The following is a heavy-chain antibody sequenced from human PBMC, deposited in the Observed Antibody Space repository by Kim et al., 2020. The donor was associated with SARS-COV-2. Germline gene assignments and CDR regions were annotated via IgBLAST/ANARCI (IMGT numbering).Heavy chain of an antibody. CDR3: VKGGWFELS. J-gene: IGHJ5*02. V-gene: IGHV3-7*01. D-gene: IGHD3-10*01. CDR2: ISHDESEK. CDR1: GFTFSSSW. Sequence: GGSLRLSCAASGFTFSSSWMTWVRQAPGKGLEWVANISHDESEKNYVDSSKGRFSISRDNAKNSLYLQMNSLRAEDTAVYYCVKGGWFELSWGQGILVTVS.